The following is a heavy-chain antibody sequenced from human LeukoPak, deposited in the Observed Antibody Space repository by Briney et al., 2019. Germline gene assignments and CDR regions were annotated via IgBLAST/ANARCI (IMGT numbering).Heavy chain of an antibody. CDR2: IYTSGST. Sequence: SETLSHTCTVSGGSISSYYWSWIRQPAGKGLEWIGRIYTSGSTNYNPSLKSRVTMSVDTSKNQFSLKLSSVTAADTAVYYCARDPPYGDYPNWFDPWGQGTLVTVSS. D-gene: IGHD4-17*01. CDR3: ARDPPYGDYPNWFDP. CDR1: GGSISSYY. J-gene: IGHJ5*02. V-gene: IGHV4-4*07.